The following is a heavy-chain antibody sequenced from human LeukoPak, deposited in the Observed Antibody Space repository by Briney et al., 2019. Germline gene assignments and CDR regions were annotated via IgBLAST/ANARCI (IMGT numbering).Heavy chain of an antibody. Sequence: SETLSLTCAVYGGSFSGYYWSWIRQPPGKGLEWIGEINHSGSTNYNPSLKSRVTISVDTSKNQFSLKLSSVTAADTAVYYCARGPTMHRYCSSTSCYPGYYYYYMDVWGKGTTVTVSS. CDR3: ARGPTMHRYCSSTSCYPGYYYYYMDV. D-gene: IGHD2-2*01. CDR1: GGSFSGYY. V-gene: IGHV4-34*01. J-gene: IGHJ6*03. CDR2: INHSGST.